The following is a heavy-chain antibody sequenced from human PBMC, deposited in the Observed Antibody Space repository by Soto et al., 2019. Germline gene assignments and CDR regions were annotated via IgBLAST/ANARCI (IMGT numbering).Heavy chain of an antibody. CDR1: GFTFSSYE. J-gene: IGHJ4*02. CDR3: ERGLVQQLVYFAY. D-gene: IGHD6-13*01. CDR2: ISSSGSTI. Sequence: GGSLRLSCAASGFTFSSYEMNWVRQAPGKGLEWVSYISSSGSTIYYADSVKGRFTISRDNAKNSLYLQMNSLRAEDTAVYYCERGLVQQLVYFAYWGQGTLVPVS. V-gene: IGHV3-48*03.